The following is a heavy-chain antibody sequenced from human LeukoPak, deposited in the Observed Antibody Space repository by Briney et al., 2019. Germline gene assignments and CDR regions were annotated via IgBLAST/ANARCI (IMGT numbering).Heavy chain of an antibody. D-gene: IGHD3-22*01. J-gene: IGHJ4*02. CDR2: FYHSGTT. CDR3: ASYYYDTSNYYHVHYFDY. Sequence: SETLSLTCAVSGGSISSSGDSWSWLRQPPGKGLEWIGYFYHSGTTYYNPSLKSRVTISVDRSMKQFSLKLNSVAAADTAVYYCASYYYDTSNYYHVHYFDYWGQGTLVAVSS. V-gene: IGHV4-30-2*01. CDR1: GGSISSSGDS.